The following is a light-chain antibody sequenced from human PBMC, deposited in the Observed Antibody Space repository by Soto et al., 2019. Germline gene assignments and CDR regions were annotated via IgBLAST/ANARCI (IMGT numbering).Light chain of an antibody. CDR2: GLS. Sequence: ILLTHAPGALGLSPWERATLSCRSIQSVISIYLALYEQKPGQAPRLLIYGLSSRATGIPDRFSCSGSGTDFTLIITRLEPEDFGVYYRQHSSSSQCMFGKGTXVEIK. J-gene: IGKJ1*01. V-gene: IGKV3-20*01. CDR3: QHSSSSQCM. CDR1: QSVISIY.